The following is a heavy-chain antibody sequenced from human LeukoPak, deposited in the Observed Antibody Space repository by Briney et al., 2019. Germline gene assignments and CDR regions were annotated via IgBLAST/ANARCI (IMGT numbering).Heavy chain of an antibody. CDR3: ARGPRVEYFNL. D-gene: IGHD5-24*01. J-gene: IGHJ2*01. CDR2: IYYSGST. CDR1: GGSISCVSYY. Sequence: SETLSHPCTVSGGSISCVSYYWSWIRQPPGKGLEWIGYIYYSGSTNYNPSLKSRVTISVDTSKNQFSLKLSSVTAADTAVYYCARGPRVEYFNLWGRGTLVTVSS. V-gene: IGHV4-61*01.